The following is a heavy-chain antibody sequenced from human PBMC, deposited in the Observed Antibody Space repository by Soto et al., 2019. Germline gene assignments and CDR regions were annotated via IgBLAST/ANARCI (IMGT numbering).Heavy chain of an antibody. D-gene: IGHD1-1*01. Sequence: QVQLVQSGTEVKKPGASVKVSCKASGYTFSSYGISWVRQAPGQGLEWMGWISAYNDDTNYAQILQGRVTLTTDTSTSTAYMELRSLRADDTDVYDCARERRDAYNLFYGMDVWGQGTTVTVSS. V-gene: IGHV1-18*01. CDR1: GYTFSSYG. CDR2: ISAYNDDT. CDR3: ARERRDAYNLFYGMDV. J-gene: IGHJ6*02.